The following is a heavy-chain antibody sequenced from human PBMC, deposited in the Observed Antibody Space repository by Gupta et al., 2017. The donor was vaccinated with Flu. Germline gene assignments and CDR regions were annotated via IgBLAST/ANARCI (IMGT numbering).Heavy chain of an antibody. CDR3: AKEITTCGVVRYYMDV. D-gene: IGHD3-3*01. J-gene: IGHJ6*03. Sequence: YAMSWVRQATGKGLEGVAAINGSSGSTYYADSGKGRFTIARDNSKNTMDLEMNSLRAEETAVYYCAKEITTCGVVRYYMDVWGQGTMVTVSS. V-gene: IGHV3-23*01. CDR2: INGSSGST. CDR1: YA.